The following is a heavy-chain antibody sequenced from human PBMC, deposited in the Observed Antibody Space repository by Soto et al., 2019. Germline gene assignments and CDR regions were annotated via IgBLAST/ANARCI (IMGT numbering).Heavy chain of an antibody. D-gene: IGHD3-9*01. CDR3: ARHRGTISLTDY. CDR2: INHSGST. V-gene: IGHV4-34*01. Sequence: PSETLSLTCAVYGGSFSGYYWTWIRQPPGKGLEWIGEINHSGSTNCNPSLKSRVTISVDTSKNQFSLKLSSVTAADTAVYYCARHRGTISLTDYWGQGTLVTVSS. CDR1: GGSFSGYY. J-gene: IGHJ4*02.